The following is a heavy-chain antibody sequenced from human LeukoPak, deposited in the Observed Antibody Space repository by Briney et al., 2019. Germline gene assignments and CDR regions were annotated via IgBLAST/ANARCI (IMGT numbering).Heavy chain of an antibody. Sequence: PSETLSLTCAVYGGSFSGHYWSWIRQPPGKGLEWIGEINHSGSTNYNPSLKSRVTISVDSSKNQFSLKLTSVTAADTAVYYCARGKDYGDYWYFDLWGRGTLVTVSS. V-gene: IGHV4-34*01. CDR3: ARGKDYGDYWYFDL. CDR2: INHSGST. D-gene: IGHD4-17*01. J-gene: IGHJ2*01. CDR1: GGSFSGHY.